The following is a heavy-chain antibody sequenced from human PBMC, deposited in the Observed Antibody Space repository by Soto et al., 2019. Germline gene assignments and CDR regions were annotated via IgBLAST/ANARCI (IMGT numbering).Heavy chain of an antibody. CDR3: AREATYYYDSSGSLDY. CDR1: GGAISSGDYY. V-gene: IGHV4-30-4*01. CDR2: IYYIGST. J-gene: IGHJ4*02. Sequence: SETLSLTCTVSGGAISSGDYYWSWIVQPPGKGLEWIWYIYYIGSTYYNPSLKSRVTISVDTSKNQLSLKLSSVTAADTAVYYCAREATYYYDSSGSLDYWGQGTLVTVSS. D-gene: IGHD3-22*01.